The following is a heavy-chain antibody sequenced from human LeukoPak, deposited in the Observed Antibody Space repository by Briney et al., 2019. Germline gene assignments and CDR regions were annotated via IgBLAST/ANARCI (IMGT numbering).Heavy chain of an antibody. CDR3: ARLRIAAAGIRYYFDY. CDR2: ISAYNGNT. CDR1: GYTFTGYY. Sequence: GASVKVSCKASGYTFTGYYMHWVRQAPGQGLEWMGWISAYNGNTNYAQKLQGRVTMTTDTSTSKAYMELRSLRSDDTAVYYCARLRIAAAGIRYYFDYWGQGTLVTVSS. J-gene: IGHJ4*02. D-gene: IGHD6-13*01. V-gene: IGHV1-18*04.